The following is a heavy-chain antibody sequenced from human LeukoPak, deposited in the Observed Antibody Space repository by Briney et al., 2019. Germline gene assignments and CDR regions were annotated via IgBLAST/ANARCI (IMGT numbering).Heavy chain of an antibody. V-gene: IGHV3-66*01. CDR2: IYSGGST. CDR1: GFTVSSNY. CDR3: AKVAEVGATGYYYYMDV. J-gene: IGHJ6*03. D-gene: IGHD1-26*01. Sequence: GGPLRLSCAASGFTVSSNYMNWVRQAPGKGLEWVSVIYSGGSTYYADSVEGRFTISRDNSKNTLYLQMNSLRAEDTAVYYCAKVAEVGATGYYYYMDVWGKGTTVTISS.